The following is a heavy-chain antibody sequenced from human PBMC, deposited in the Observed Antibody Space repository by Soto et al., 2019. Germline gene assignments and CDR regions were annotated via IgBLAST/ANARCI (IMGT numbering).Heavy chain of an antibody. Sequence: VGSLRLSCAASGFTFSDYWMYWVRQSPGKGLVWVSRIDGDGTSTGYADSVKGRFTISRDNAKNTLYLQMNSLRAEDTAVYYCARDPSNLGLDPWGLGTLVTVS. CDR3: ARDPSNLGLDP. CDR1: GFTFSDYW. D-gene: IGHD4-4*01. J-gene: IGHJ5*02. V-gene: IGHV3-74*01. CDR2: IDGDGTST.